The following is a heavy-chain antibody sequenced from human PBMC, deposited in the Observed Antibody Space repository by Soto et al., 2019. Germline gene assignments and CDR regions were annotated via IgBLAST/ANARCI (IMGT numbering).Heavy chain of an antibody. Sequence: QVQLVQSGAEVKKPGASVKVSCKASGYTFTGYYMYWVRQAPGQGLEWMGWIHPNSGGTNYAQKFQGWVTMTRDKCSSTAYRELSRLRSDDTAVYYCARDRCSRTSSYHSGDAFDIWGQGTMVTVSS. J-gene: IGHJ3*02. V-gene: IGHV1-2*04. CDR2: IHPNSGGT. CDR1: GYTFTGYY. D-gene: IGHD2-2*01. CDR3: ARDRCSRTSSYHSGDAFDI.